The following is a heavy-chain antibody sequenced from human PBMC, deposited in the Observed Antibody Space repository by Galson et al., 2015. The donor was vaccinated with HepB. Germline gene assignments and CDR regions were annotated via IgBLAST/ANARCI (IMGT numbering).Heavy chain of an antibody. CDR1: GFTFSSYA. J-gene: IGHJ4*02. D-gene: IGHD6-6*01. CDR2: ISSNGGST. V-gene: IGHV3-64D*06. CDR3: VKDRRSSSSGSFDY. Sequence: LRLSCAASGFTFSSYAMHWVRQAPGKGLEYVSAISSNGGSTYYADSVKGRFTISRDNSKNTLYLQMSSLRAEDTAVYYCVKDRRSSSSGSFDYWGQGTLVTVSS.